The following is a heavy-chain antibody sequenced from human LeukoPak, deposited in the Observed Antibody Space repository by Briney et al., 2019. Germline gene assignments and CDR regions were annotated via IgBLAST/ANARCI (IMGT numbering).Heavy chain of an antibody. J-gene: IGHJ4*02. D-gene: IGHD5-18*01. CDR3: AREETPMVMAY. CDR2: GYQSGSA. V-gene: IGHV4-30-2*01. CDR1: GGSISGGVGS. Sequence: ASETLSLTCAVSGGSISGGVGSWSWIRQLPGRDLEWMGYGYQSGSAYYSPSLQSRVTISVDRSKNQFSLKLTSVTAADTAVYYCAREETPMVMAYWGQGILVTVSS.